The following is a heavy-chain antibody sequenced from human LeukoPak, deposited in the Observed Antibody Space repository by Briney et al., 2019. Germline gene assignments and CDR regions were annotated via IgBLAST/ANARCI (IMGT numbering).Heavy chain of an antibody. CDR2: IYPGDSDT. D-gene: IGHD6-19*01. J-gene: IGHJ4*02. CDR1: GYNFNTYW. CDR3: ARGDTSSGHGY. V-gene: IGHV5-51*01. Sequence: GESLKISCKGSGYNFNTYWIGWVRQMPGKGLEWMGIIYPGDSDTRYSPSFQGQVTISADKSISTAYLQWSSLKASDTAIYYCARGDTSSGHGYWGQGTLVTVSS.